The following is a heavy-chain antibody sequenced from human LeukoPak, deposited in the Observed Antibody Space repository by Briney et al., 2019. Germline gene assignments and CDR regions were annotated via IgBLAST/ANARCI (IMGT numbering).Heavy chain of an antibody. CDR1: SGSISSYY. J-gene: IGHJ3*02. Sequence: SETLSLTCTVSSGSISSYYWSWLRQTPGKDLEWIGYIYYSGTTNYNPSLNSRVTISLDASNKQLSLTLSSVTAEDTAVYYCASLELIGEKRGAFHTWGQGTVVTVSS. CDR2: IYYSGTT. D-gene: IGHD1-26*01. CDR3: ASLELIGEKRGAFHT. V-gene: IGHV4-59*13.